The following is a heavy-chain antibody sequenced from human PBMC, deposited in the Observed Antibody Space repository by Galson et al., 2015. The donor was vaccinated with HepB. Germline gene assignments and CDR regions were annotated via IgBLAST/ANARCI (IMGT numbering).Heavy chain of an antibody. CDR2: LYDSGRT. D-gene: IGHD5-12*01. J-gene: IGHJ4*02. V-gene: IGHV4-59*12. CDR1: RGSISDYH. CDR3: ARERPGRADVALEY. Sequence: ETLSLTCSVSRGSISDYHWSWIRQPPGKGLEWIGYLYDSGRTNYNPSLTSRVTISLDTSKNRFSLKLNSVTAADTAVYYCARERPGRADVALEYWGQGTLVTVSS.